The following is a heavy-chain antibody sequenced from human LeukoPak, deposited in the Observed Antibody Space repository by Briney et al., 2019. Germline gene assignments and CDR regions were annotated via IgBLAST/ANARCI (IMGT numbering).Heavy chain of an antibody. CDR1: GTRVSSNHAT. J-gene: IGHJ4*02. CDR2: TYHRAKWYN. D-gene: IGHD3-10*01. CDR3: ARGRPRLTYYYGSGSYLDY. Sequence: GPGLVKPPQTLSLSCAIAGTRVSSNHATWNCITQSSSRGLAWQGRTYHRAKWYNDHEVSVKSRITIIPHTSKKQFSLQLISVDPEDTAVHYCARGRPRLTYYYGSGSYLDYWGQGTLVTVSS. V-gene: IGHV6-1*01.